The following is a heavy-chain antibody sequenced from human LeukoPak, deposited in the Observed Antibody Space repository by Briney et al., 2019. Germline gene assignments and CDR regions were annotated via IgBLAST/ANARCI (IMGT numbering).Heavy chain of an antibody. D-gene: IGHD6-19*01. V-gene: IGHV3-7*03. CDR2: IKQDGSDK. CDR3: TSFGRWLVPGY. Sequence: GGSLRLSCAASGFTFSNYWMSWVRQAPGKGLEWVANIKQDGSDKYYVDSVKGRFTVSRDNAKNSLYLQMNSLKTEDTAVYYCTSFGRWLVPGYWGQGTLVTVSS. CDR1: GFTFSNYW. J-gene: IGHJ4*02.